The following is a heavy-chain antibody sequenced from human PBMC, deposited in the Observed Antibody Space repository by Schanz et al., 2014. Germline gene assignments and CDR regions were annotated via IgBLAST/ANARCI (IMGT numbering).Heavy chain of an antibody. CDR3: ARDRRNADLDY. Sequence: EVQLLESGGGLVEPGGSLRLSCAASGFTFSTHAMSWVRQAPGKGLEWISYIGSSSSRIDHADSVKGRFTISRDNAKNSLYLEMNSLRAEDTALYYCARDRRNADLDYWGQGTLVTVSS. J-gene: IGHJ4*02. D-gene: IGHD1-1*01. CDR1: GFTFSTHA. V-gene: IGHV3-48*01. CDR2: IGSSSSRI.